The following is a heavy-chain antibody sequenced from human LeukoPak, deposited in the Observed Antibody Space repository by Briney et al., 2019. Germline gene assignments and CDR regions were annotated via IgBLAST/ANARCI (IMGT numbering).Heavy chain of an antibody. D-gene: IGHD2-2*01. CDR3: AKVVRGYCSSTSCSEFDY. Sequence: PGGSLRLSCDTSGFTFSNYWMSWVRQAPGKGLEWVANIEKDGSQKYYVDSVKGRFTISRDNAKNLMFLQMNSLRVEDTAVYHCAKVVRGYCSSTSCSEFDYWGQGTLVTVSS. V-gene: IGHV3-7*01. J-gene: IGHJ4*02. CDR1: GFTFSNYW. CDR2: IEKDGSQK.